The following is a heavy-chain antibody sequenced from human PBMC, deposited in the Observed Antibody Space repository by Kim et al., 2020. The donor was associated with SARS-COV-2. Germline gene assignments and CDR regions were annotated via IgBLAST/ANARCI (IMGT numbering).Heavy chain of an antibody. CDR1: GFTFSNYW. CDR3: ARGTFQQGFDP. J-gene: IGHJ5*02. Sequence: GGSLRISCEASGFTFSNYWMNWVRQGPGKGLVWVSRINSDGGDTHYADSVKGRFTISRDNAENTLHLQLNSLGVEDTAIYYCARGTFQQGFDPWGQGTLVTVSS. V-gene: IGHV3-74*01. CDR2: INSDGGDT.